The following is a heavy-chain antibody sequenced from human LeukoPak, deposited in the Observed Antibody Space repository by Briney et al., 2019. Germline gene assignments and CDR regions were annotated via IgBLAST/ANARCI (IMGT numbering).Heavy chain of an antibody. V-gene: IGHV1-2*02. CDR2: INPNSGGT. CDR1: GYTFTGYY. Sequence: ASVKVSCKASGYTFTGYYMHWVRQAPGQGLEWMGWINPNSGGTNYAQKFQGRVTMTRDTSISTAYMELSRLRSDDTAVYCCARDRYDFWSGQGWFDSWGQGTLVTVSS. CDR3: ARDRYDFWSGQGWFDS. D-gene: IGHD3-3*01. J-gene: IGHJ5*01.